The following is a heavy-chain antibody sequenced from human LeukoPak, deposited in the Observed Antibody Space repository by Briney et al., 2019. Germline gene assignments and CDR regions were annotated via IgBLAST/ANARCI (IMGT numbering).Heavy chain of an antibody. D-gene: IGHD4-11*01. V-gene: IGHV3-74*01. J-gene: IGHJ4*01. CDR1: GFTFSRYW. Sequence: GGSLRLSCAASGFTFSRYWMHWVRQAPGRGLVWVSRINTDGRTITYADSVKGRFTISRDNAKNTLYLQMNSLRAEDTAVYYCVRSAFLTTEFYFDYWGHGTLVTVSS. CDR2: INTDGRTI. CDR3: VRSAFLTTEFYFDY.